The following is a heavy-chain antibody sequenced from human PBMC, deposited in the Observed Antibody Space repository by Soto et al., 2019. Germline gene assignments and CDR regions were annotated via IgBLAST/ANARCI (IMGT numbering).Heavy chain of an antibody. J-gene: IGHJ4*02. Sequence: QLQLQESGPGLVKPSETLSLTCTVSGGSISSSSYYWGWIRQPPGKGLEWIGSIYYSGCTYYNPSLKSRVTISVDTSKNQFSLKLSSVTAADTAVYYCARLLRPVGATMALYYFDYWGQGTLVTVSS. CDR3: ARLLRPVGATMALYYFDY. CDR2: IYYSGCT. D-gene: IGHD1-26*01. CDR1: GGSISSSSYY. V-gene: IGHV4-39*01.